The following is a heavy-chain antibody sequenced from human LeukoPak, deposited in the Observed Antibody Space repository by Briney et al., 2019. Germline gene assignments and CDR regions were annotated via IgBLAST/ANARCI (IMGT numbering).Heavy chain of an antibody. CDR2: INPDGNKK. Sequence: TGGSLRLSCAVSGLTFSSSWMDWVRQAPGKGLEWVASINPDGNKKYSADSAKGRFTISRDNAEISLYLQMNSLRVEDTAFYYCARDLAYSRLDYWGQGMLVTVSS. CDR1: GLTFSSSW. CDR3: ARDLAYSRLDY. D-gene: IGHD5-18*01. V-gene: IGHV3-7*01. J-gene: IGHJ4*02.